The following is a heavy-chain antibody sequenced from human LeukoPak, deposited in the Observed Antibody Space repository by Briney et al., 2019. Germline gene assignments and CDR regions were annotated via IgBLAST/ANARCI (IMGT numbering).Heavy chain of an antibody. Sequence: ASVKVSCKASGYTFTSFGINWVRQAPGQGLEWMGWISAYNGNTNYAQNLQGRVTMTTDTSTSTAYTELRSLRSDDTAAYYCARWSRNSLSEFDYWGQGTLVTVSS. CDR1: GYTFTSFG. CDR3: ARWSRNSLSEFDY. CDR2: ISAYNGNT. D-gene: IGHD1-7*01. V-gene: IGHV1-18*01. J-gene: IGHJ4*02.